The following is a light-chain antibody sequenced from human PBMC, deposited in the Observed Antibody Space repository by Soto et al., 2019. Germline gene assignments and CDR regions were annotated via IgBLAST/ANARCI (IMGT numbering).Light chain of an antibody. CDR3: RQYGRSLEFA. J-gene: IGKJ4*01. Sequence: DIVMTQSPLSLTVTLGQPASISCRSSQSIVYSDGNNYLNWFQQRPGQSPRRLIYKVSNRDSGVPDRFSGSGSGTDFTLTISRLDPEDFAVYYCRQYGRSLEFAVGGGTKVDIK. CDR2: KVS. V-gene: IGKV2-30*01. CDR1: QSIVYSDGNNY.